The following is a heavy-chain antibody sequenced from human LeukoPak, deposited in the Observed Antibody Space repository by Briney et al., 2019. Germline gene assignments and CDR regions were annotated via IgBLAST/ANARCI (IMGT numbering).Heavy chain of an antibody. CDR1: EFTFSSYA. CDR2: ISGSGGST. J-gene: IGHJ4*02. V-gene: IGHV3-23*01. CDR3: AKGLKGYFYAPVY. Sequence: GGSLRLSCAASEFTFSSYAMSWVRQAPGKGLEWVSGISGSGGSTYYAGSVKGRFTISRGNSKNTLYLQMNSLRAEDTAIYYCAKGLKGYFYAPVYWGQGTLVTVSS. D-gene: IGHD2/OR15-2a*01.